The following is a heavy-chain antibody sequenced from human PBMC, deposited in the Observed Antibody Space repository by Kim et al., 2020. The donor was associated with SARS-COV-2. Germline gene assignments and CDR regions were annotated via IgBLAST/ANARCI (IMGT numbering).Heavy chain of an antibody. CDR3: ARVALVGYSSSWYWFDY. Sequence: SETLSLTCAVYGGSFSGYYWSWIRQPPGKGLEWIGEINHSGSTNYNPSLKSRVTISVDTSKNQFSLKLSSVTAADTAVYYCARVALVGYSSSWYWFDYWGQGTLVTVSS. V-gene: IGHV4-34*01. D-gene: IGHD6-13*01. J-gene: IGHJ4*02. CDR2: INHSGST. CDR1: GGSFSGYY.